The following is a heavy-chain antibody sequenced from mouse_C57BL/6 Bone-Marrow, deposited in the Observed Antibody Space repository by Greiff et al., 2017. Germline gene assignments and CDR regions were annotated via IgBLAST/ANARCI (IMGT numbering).Heavy chain of an antibody. CDR2: IYPGGGYT. Sequence: QVQLKESGAELVRPGTSVKMSCKASGYTFTNYWIDWVKQRPGHGLEWIGEIYPGGGYTNYNEKFKGKATLTADKSSSTAYMQFSSLTSEDSAVYYYASWSYYAMDYWGQGTSVTVSS. V-gene: IGHV1-63*01. CDR1: GYTFTNYW. J-gene: IGHJ4*01. CDR3: ASWSYYAMDY.